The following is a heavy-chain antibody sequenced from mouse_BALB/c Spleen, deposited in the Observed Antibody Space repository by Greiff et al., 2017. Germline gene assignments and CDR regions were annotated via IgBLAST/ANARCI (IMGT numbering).Heavy chain of an antibody. J-gene: IGHJ4*01. Sequence: QVQLQQSGAELAKPGASVKMSCKASGYTFTSYWMHWVKQRPGQGLEWIGYINPSTGYTEYNQKFKDKATLTADKSSSTAYMQLSSLTSEDSAVYYCASKVRRAMDYWGQGTSVTVSS. CDR2: INPSTGYT. D-gene: IGHD2-14*01. CDR1: GYTFTSYW. V-gene: IGHV1-7*01. CDR3: ASKVRRAMDY.